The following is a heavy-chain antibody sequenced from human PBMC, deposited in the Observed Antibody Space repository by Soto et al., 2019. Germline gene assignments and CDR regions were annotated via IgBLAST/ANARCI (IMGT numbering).Heavy chain of an antibody. D-gene: IGHD4-17*01. CDR2: IYYSGST. J-gene: IGHJ4*02. Sequence: HSETLSLTCTVSGGSISSYYWSWIRQHPGKGLEWIGYIYYSGSTYYNPSLKSRVTISVDTSKNQFSLKLSSVTAADTAVYYCARAPLSDYGDYVFRKYFDYWGQGTLVTVSS. CDR1: GGSISSYY. V-gene: IGHV4-59*06. CDR3: ARAPLSDYGDYVFRKYFDY.